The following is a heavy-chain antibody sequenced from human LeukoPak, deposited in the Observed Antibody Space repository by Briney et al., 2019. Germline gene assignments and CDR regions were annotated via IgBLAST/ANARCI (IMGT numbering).Heavy chain of an antibody. V-gene: IGHV4-59*01. Sequence: PSETLSLTCTVSGGSISSYYWSWIRQPPGKGLEWIGYIYYSGSTNYSPSLKSRVTISVDTSKNQFSLKLSSVTAADTAVYYCARGELVGATFFDYWGQGTLVTVSS. CDR3: ARGELVGATFFDY. J-gene: IGHJ4*02. CDR2: IYYSGST. D-gene: IGHD1-26*01. CDR1: GGSISSYY.